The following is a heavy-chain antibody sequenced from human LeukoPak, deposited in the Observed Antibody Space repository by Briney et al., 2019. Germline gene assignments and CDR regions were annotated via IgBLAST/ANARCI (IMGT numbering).Heavy chain of an antibody. CDR1: GFSFSSYW. V-gene: IGHV3-74*01. Sequence: GGSLRLSCTASGFSFSSYWMHWVRQAPGKGLVWVSRINSDGISTNYADSVKGRFTISRDNAKNILYLQMNSLRAEDTAVYYCAKISSRDIVVVRDVWGQGTTVTVSS. CDR2: INSDGIST. CDR3: AKISSRDIVVVRDV. J-gene: IGHJ6*02. D-gene: IGHD2-15*01.